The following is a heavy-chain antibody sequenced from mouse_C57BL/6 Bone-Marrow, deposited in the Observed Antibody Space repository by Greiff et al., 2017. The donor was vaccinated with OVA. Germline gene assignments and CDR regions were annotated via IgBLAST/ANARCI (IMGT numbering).Heavy chain of an antibody. Sequence: VQLKQSGPELVKPGASVKISCKASGYSFTDYNMNWVKQSNGKSLEWIGVINTNYGTTSYNQKFKGKATLTVDQSYSTAYMQLNSLTSEDSAVYYCARKSKLLRYIDYWGQGTTRTVSS. CDR3: ARKSKLLRYIDY. J-gene: IGHJ2*01. V-gene: IGHV1-39*01. CDR2: INTNYGTT. D-gene: IGHD1-1*01. CDR1: GYSFTDYN.